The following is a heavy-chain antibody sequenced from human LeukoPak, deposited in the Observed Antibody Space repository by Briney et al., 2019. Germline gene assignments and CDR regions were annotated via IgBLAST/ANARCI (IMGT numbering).Heavy chain of an antibody. CDR2: ISGSGGST. Sequence: PGGSLRLSCAASGFTFSSYAMSWVRQAPGEGLEWVSAISGSGGSTYYADSVKGRFTISRDNSKNTLYLQMNSLRAEDTAVYYCAKKSRYYDSSDTIDYWGQGTLVTVSS. CDR3: AKKSRYYDSSDTIDY. CDR1: GFTFSSYA. V-gene: IGHV3-23*01. D-gene: IGHD3-22*01. J-gene: IGHJ4*02.